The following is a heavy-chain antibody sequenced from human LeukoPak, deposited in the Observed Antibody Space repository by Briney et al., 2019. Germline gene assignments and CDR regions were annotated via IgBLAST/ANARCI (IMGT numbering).Heavy chain of an antibody. J-gene: IGHJ3*02. D-gene: IGHD3-9*01. CDR1: GGSISSYY. CDR2: IYTSGST. Sequence: SETLSLTCTVSGGSISSYYWSWIRQPAGKGLEWIGRIYTSGSTNYNPSLKSRVTMSVDTSKNQFSLKLSSVTAADTAVYYCARANDILTGYYTLHDAFDIWGQGTMVTVSS. V-gene: IGHV4-4*07. CDR3: ARANDILTGYYTLHDAFDI.